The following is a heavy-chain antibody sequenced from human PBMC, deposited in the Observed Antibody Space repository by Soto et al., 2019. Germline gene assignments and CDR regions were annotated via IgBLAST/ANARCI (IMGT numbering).Heavy chain of an antibody. Sequence: ASVKVSFKASGYTFTSYAMHWVRQAPGQRLEWMGWINAGNGNTKYSQKFQGRVTITRDTSASTAYMELSSLRSEDTAVYYCARVNGGRDDAFEIWGQGTMVTVSS. D-gene: IGHD1-1*01. CDR3: ARVNGGRDDAFEI. CDR1: GYTFTSYA. J-gene: IGHJ3*02. CDR2: INAGNGNT. V-gene: IGHV1-3*01.